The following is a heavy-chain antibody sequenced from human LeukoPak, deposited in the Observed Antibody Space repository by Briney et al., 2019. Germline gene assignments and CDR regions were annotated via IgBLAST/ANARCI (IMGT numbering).Heavy chain of an antibody. V-gene: IGHV3-48*04. Sequence: PGGSLRLSCAGSGFTFSSYSMNWVRQAPGKGLEWVSGLWSTGETTHYADSVKGRFSISRDNSKNTLYLQMNSLRAEDTAVYYCAREDGQLKAFDYWGQGTLVTVSS. CDR3: AREDGQLKAFDY. D-gene: IGHD2-2*01. CDR1: GFTFSSYS. J-gene: IGHJ4*02. CDR2: LWSTGETT.